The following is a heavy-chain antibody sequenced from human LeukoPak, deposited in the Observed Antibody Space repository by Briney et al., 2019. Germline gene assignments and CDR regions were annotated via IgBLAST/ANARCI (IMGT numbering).Heavy chain of an antibody. J-gene: IGHJ4*02. CDR1: GFTFSSYA. CDR3: ARERDSSGYYYFDY. D-gene: IGHD3-22*01. CDR2: ISYDGSNK. V-gene: IGHV3-30*04. Sequence: SGGSLRLSCAASGFTFSSYAMHWVRQAPGKGLEWVAVISYDGSNKYYADSVKGRFTISRDNSKNTLYLQMNSLRAEDTAVYYCARERDSSGYYYFDYWGQGTLVTVSS.